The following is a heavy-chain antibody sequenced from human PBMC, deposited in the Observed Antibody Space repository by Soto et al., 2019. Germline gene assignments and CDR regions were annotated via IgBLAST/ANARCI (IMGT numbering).Heavy chain of an antibody. V-gene: IGHV3-21*01. CDR2: ISSSGSFK. CDR3: ARDPPTGTTLDWADS. CDR1: GFSFSSDS. D-gene: IGHD1-7*01. Sequence: LRLSCAASGFSFSSDSMGWVRQAPGKGLEWVSSISSSGSFKNYADSVKGRFTISRDNAKNSLYLLLSGLKDEDTAVYYCARDPPTGTTLDWADSWGQGTLVTVSS. J-gene: IGHJ4*02.